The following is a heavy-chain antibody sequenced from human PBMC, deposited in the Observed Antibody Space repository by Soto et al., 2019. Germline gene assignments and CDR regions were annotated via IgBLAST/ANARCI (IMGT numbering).Heavy chain of an antibody. CDR3: ARTPGFLGYCSSTSCPYGMDV. J-gene: IGHJ6*02. CDR1: GFTFSSYS. CDR2: ISSSSSYI. Sequence: EVQLVESGGGLVKPGGSLRLYCAASGFTFSSYSMNWVRQAPGKGLEWVSSISSSSSYIYYADSVKGRFTISRDNAKNSLYLQMNSLRAEDTAVYYCARTPGFLGYCSSTSCPYGMDVWVQGTTVTVSS. D-gene: IGHD2-2*01. V-gene: IGHV3-21*01.